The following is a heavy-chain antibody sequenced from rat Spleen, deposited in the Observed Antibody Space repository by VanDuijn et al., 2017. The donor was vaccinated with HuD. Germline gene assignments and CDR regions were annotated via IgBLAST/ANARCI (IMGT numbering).Heavy chain of an antibody. V-gene: IGHV5-31*01. Sequence: EVQLVESGGGLVQPGRSLKLSCVASGFTFNNYWMTWIRQAPGKGLEWVASITNTGGSTYYRDSVKGRFTISRDNAKSTLYLQMDSLRSEDTATYYCARHFGLYYFDYWGQGVMVTVSS. CDR3: ARHFGLYYFDY. CDR2: ITNTGGST. J-gene: IGHJ2*01. CDR1: GFTFNNYW. D-gene: IGHD4-3*01.